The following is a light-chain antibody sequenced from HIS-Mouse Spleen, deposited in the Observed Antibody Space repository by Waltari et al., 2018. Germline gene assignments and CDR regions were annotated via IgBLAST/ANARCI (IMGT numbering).Light chain of an antibody. V-gene: IGLV3-19*01. CDR3: SSRDGSGNHEV. Sequence: SSELTQDPAVSVALGQTVRITCQGDSLRSYYASWYQQKPGQAPVLVIYGKNNRPSGIPDRCSGSSSGNTASLTITGAHAEDEADYSCSSRDGSGNHEVFGGGTKLTVL. CDR1: SLRSYY. J-gene: IGLJ2*01. CDR2: GKN.